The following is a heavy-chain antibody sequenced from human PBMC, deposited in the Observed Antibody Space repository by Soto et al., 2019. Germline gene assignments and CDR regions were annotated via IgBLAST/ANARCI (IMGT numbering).Heavy chain of an antibody. J-gene: IGHJ1*01. CDR1: GFTVSSNY. D-gene: IGHD3-16*02. CDR3: ARDRVASRYPEDFQN. CDR2: IYSGGST. Sequence: EVQLVESGGGLIQPGGSLRLSCAASGFTVSSNYMSWVRQAPGKGLEWVSVIYSGGSTYYADAVKGRFTISGDNSQSTLYLNMNRLMAEETAWYYCARDRVASRYPEDFQNWAQGTLVYFSS. V-gene: IGHV3-53*01.